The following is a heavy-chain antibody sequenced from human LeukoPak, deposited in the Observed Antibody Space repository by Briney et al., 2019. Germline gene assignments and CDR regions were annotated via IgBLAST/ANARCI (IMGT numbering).Heavy chain of an antibody. V-gene: IGHV4-61*02. CDR1: GGSISSGSYY. D-gene: IGHD5-18*01. CDR2: IYTSGST. Sequence: PSQTLSLTCTVSGGSISSGSYYWSWIRQPAGKGLEWIGRIYTSGSTNYNPSLRSRVTISQDTSKKQFSLRLSSVTSADTAVYYCATCGYTYGPDGFDIWGQGTMVTVSS. J-gene: IGHJ3*02. CDR3: ATCGYTYGPDGFDI.